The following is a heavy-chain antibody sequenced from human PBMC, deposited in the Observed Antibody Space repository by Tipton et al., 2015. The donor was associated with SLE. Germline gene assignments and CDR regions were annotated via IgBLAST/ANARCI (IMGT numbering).Heavy chain of an antibody. CDR1: GGSISSSSYY. Sequence: TLSLICTVSGGSISSSSYYWGWIRQPPGKGLEWLGTIYYSGSTYYNPSLKSRVTISVDTSKNQFSLKLNSVTAADTAVYYCARMGWDPGPGFYWGQGTLVTVSS. CDR3: ARMGWDPGPGFY. V-gene: IGHV4-39*01. CDR2: IYYSGST. D-gene: IGHD1-26*01. J-gene: IGHJ4*02.